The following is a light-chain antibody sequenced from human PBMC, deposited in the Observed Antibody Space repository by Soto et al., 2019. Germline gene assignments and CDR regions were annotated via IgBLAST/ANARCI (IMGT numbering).Light chain of an antibody. V-gene: IGKV1-39*01. J-gene: IGKJ1*01. CDR2: AAS. Sequence: DIQMTQSPSSLSASVGDRVIITCRASQDIRIDLGWYQQKPGKAPKLLIYAASSLQSGVPSRFSGSGSGTDFTLTISSLQPEDFATYYCQQTYSTPPTFAQGTKVDIK. CDR3: QQTYSTPPT. CDR1: QDIRID.